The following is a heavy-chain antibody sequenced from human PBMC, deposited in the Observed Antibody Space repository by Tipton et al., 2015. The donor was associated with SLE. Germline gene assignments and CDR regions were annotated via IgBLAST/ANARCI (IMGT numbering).Heavy chain of an antibody. Sequence: SLRLSCAASGFAFSGSAMHWVRQASGKGLEWVGRIRSKANSYATAYAASVKGRFTISRDDSKNTAYLQMNSLKTEDTAVYYCTRTGVTMVQGVIDYWGQGTLVTVPS. CDR1: GFAFSGSA. J-gene: IGHJ4*02. CDR2: IRSKANSYAT. V-gene: IGHV3-73*01. CDR3: TRTGVTMVQGVIDY. D-gene: IGHD3-10*01.